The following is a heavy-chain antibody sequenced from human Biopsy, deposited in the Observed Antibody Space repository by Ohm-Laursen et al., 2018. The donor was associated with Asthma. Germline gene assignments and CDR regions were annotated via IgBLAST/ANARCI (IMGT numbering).Heavy chain of an antibody. CDR3: ARTFHFWSPYHAEHYQL. CDR1: GFTFNSYG. J-gene: IGHJ1*01. CDR2: ISYDGRNK. Sequence: SLRLSCAATGFTFNSYGMHWVRQAPGKGLEWVAVISYDGRNKYYGDSVKGRFTISRDNAKNSLYLQMNSLRAEDTAVYYCARTFHFWSPYHAEHYQLWGQGTLVTVSS. V-gene: IGHV3-30*03. D-gene: IGHD3-3*02.